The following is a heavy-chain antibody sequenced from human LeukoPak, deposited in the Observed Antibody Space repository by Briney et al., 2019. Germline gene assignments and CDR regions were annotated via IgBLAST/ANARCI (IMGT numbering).Heavy chain of an antibody. J-gene: IGHJ4*02. V-gene: IGHV3-23*01. CDR1: XFTFSXYA. D-gene: IGHD3-16*02. CDR2: ISGSGGST. Sequence: PXXSLRLSCAXXXFTFSXYAMSWVRQAPGKGLEWVSDISGSGGSTYYADSVKGRFTISTDNSKNTLYLQMNSLRAEDTAVYYCADDPFTFGGVIVIPFDYWGQGTLVTVSS. CDR3: ADDPFTFGGVIVIPFDY.